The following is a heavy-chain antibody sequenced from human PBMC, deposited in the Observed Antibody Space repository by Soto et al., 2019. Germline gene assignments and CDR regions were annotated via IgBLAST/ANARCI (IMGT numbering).Heavy chain of an antibody. J-gene: IGHJ6*02. CDR2: ISYDGSNK. CDR1: GFTFSSYG. V-gene: IGHV3-30*18. CDR3: AKDLNCGGDCYFSWGYYYYYGMDV. D-gene: IGHD2-21*02. Sequence: QVQLVESGGGVVQPGRSLRLSCAASGFTFSSYGMHWVRQAPGKGLEWVAVISYDGSNKYYADSVKGRFTISRDNSKNTLXXQXIXXRAEDTAVYYCAKDLNCGGDCYFSWGYYYYYGMDVWGQGTTVTVSS.